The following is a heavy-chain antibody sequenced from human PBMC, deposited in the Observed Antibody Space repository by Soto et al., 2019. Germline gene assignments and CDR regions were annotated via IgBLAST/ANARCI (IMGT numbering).Heavy chain of an antibody. D-gene: IGHD6-19*01. CDR3: AKMGSSGWYISQYYFDY. V-gene: IGHV3-23*01. CDR1: GFTFSSYA. CDR2: ISGSGGST. J-gene: IGHJ4*02. Sequence: GGSLRLSCAASGFTFSSYAMSWVRQAPGKGLEWVSAISGSGGSTYYADSVKGRFTISRDNSKNTLYLQMNSLRAEDTAVYYCAKMGSSGWYISQYYFDYWGQGTLVTVSS.